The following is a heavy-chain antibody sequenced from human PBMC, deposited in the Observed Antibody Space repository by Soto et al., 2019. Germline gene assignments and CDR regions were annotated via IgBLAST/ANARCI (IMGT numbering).Heavy chain of an antibody. CDR1: GFTFSSYA. D-gene: IGHD3-10*01. V-gene: IGHV3-23*01. Sequence: EVQLLESGGGLVQPGGSLRLSCAASGFTFSSYAMSWVRQAPGKGLEWVSIISGSGGSTYYADSVKGRFTISRDNSKNTLYLQMNSLRDEDTAVYYCAKNFEPPDLWFGETYAFAIWGQGTMVTVSS. CDR2: ISGSGGST. CDR3: AKNFEPPDLWFGETYAFAI. J-gene: IGHJ3*02.